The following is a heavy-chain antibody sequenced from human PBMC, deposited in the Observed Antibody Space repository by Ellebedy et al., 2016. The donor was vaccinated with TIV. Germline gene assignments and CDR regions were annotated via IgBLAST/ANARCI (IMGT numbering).Heavy chain of an antibody. D-gene: IGHD2-2*02. V-gene: IGHV3-7*03. J-gene: IGHJ6*02. Sequence: PGGSLRLSCADSGFSFSIYSMNWVRQAPGKGLEWVATIKQDGSEEYYVDSVKGRFTISRDNAKNSLFLQMSSLRAEDTDVYYCARARGLLYEKWGGAGYGMDVWGQGTTVTVYS. CDR3: ARARGLLYEKWGGAGYGMDV. CDR1: GFSFSIYS. CDR2: IKQDGSEE.